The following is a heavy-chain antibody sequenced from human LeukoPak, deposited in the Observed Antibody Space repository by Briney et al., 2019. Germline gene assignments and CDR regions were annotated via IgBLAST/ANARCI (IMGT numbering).Heavy chain of an antibody. Sequence: GGSLRLSCAASGFTFRAYAMSWVRQAPGKGLEWVAGLRDSGNVKNYVDSVKGRFTISRDKSKNTRYLQMNSLRDEDTALYYCAKDSVVTTMGGSFDYWGQGTLVIVSS. CDR1: GFTFRAYA. D-gene: IGHD4-23*01. V-gene: IGHV3-23*01. J-gene: IGHJ4*02. CDR3: AKDSVVTTMGGSFDY. CDR2: LRDSGNVK.